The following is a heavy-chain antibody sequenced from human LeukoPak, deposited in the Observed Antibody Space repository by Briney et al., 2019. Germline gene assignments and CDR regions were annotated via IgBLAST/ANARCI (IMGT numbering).Heavy chain of an antibody. CDR2: ISSSGSTI. CDR3: AREADGFGELDY. V-gene: IGHV3-48*04. D-gene: IGHD3-10*01. CDR1: GFTFSRYS. J-gene: IGHJ4*02. Sequence: GGSLRLSCAASGFTFSRYSMSWFRQAPGKGLEWVSYISSSGSTIYYADSVKGRFTISRDNAKNSLYLQMNSLSAEDTAVYYCAREADGFGELDYWGQGTLATVSS.